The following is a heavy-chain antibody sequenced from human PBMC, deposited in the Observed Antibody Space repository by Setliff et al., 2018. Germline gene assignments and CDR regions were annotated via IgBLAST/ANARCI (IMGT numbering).Heavy chain of an antibody. D-gene: IGHD5-18*01. V-gene: IGHV4-38-2*01. CDR3: ASSRGQLRYSYGPNWFDP. J-gene: IGHJ5*02. CDR2: IYHSGST. CDR1: GYSISSGYY. Sequence: SETLSLTCAVPGYSISSGYYWGWIRQPPGKGLEWIGSIYHSGSTYYNPSLKSRVTISVDTSKNQFSLKLSSVTAADTAVYYCASSRGQLRYSYGPNWFDPWGQGTLVTVS.